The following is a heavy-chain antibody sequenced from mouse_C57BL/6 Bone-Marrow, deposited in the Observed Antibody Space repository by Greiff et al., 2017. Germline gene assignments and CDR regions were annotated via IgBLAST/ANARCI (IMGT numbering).Heavy chain of an antibody. CDR1: GYTFTSYW. V-gene: IGHV1-52*01. D-gene: IGHD1-1*01. CDR2: IDPSDSET. J-gene: IGHJ3*01. CDR3: ARAEFYYYGSSYLAY. Sequence: QVQLKQPGAELVRPGSSVKLSCKASGYTFTSYWMHWVKQRPIQGLEWIGNIDPSDSETHYNQKFKDKATLTVDKSSSTAYMQLSSLTSEDSAVYYCARAEFYYYGSSYLAYWGQGTLVTVSA.